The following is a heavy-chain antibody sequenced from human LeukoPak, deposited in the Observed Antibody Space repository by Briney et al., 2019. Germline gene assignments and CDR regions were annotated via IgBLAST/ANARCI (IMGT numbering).Heavy chain of an antibody. CDR2: SRSSYT. J-gene: IGHJ5*02. CDR1: GFTFSDYC. CDR3: ARDQGILTGFNWFDP. V-gene: IGHV3-11*06. Sequence: PGGSLRLSCAASGFTFSDYCMSSRSSYTNYADSVKGRFTISRDNAKNSLYLQMNSLRAEDTAVYYCARDQGILTGFNWFDPWGQGTLVTVSS. D-gene: IGHD3-9*01.